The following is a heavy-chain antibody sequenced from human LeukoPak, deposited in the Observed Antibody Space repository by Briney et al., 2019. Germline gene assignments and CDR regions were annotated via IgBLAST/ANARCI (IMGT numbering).Heavy chain of an antibody. Sequence: GGSLRLPCAASGFTFDDYAMHWVRQAPGKGLEWVSGISWNSGSIGYADSVKGRFTISRDNAKNSLYLQMNSLRAEDTALYYCAKGGVILTGYYAFWGQGTLVTVSS. J-gene: IGHJ4*02. D-gene: IGHD3-9*01. CDR1: GFTFDDYA. CDR3: AKGGVILTGYYAF. CDR2: ISWNSGSI. V-gene: IGHV3-9*01.